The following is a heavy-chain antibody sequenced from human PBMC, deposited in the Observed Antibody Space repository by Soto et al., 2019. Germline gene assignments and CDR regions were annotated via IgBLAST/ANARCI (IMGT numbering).Heavy chain of an antibody. V-gene: IGHV1-8*01. CDR3: ARYPFTSYCSDGCCSYDALDV. J-gene: IGHJ3*01. D-gene: IGHD2-15*01. CDR2: MNPNSGNT. Sequence: QVQVVQSGAEVKKPGASVNIACKASGYSFTSYDVIWVRQATGQGLEWMGWMNPNSGNTVYAQKFQGRVTMTRDTSISTAYMELTGLTSEDTAVYYCARYPFTSYCSDGCCSYDALDVWGQGTTVTVSS. CDR1: GYSFTSYD.